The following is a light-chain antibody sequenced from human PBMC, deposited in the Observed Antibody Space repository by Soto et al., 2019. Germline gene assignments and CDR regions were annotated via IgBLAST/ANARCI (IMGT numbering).Light chain of an antibody. V-gene: IGKV1-5*03. J-gene: IGKJ4*01. CDR3: QEYNSY. Sequence: DIQMSQSPYTLSASVGDRVTITCRASQNIDNWLAWYQQKPGKPPKLLIYRASSLETGVPSRFSGSGSGTEFTLTISNLQPDDSATYYCQEYNSYFGGGTKVEIK. CDR1: QNIDNW. CDR2: RAS.